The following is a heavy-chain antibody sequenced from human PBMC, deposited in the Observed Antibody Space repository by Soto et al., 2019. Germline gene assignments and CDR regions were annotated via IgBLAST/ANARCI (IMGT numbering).Heavy chain of an antibody. CDR1: GYTFTSYA. CDR2: INAGNGNT. Sequence: ASVKGSCQASGYTFTSYAMHWVRQATGQRLEWMGWINAGNGNTKYSQKFQGRVSITRDTSASTAYMELSSLRSEDTAVYYCARGGTFFDYWGQGTLVTVSS. J-gene: IGHJ4*02. V-gene: IGHV1-3*01. CDR3: ARGGTFFDY. D-gene: IGHD2-15*01.